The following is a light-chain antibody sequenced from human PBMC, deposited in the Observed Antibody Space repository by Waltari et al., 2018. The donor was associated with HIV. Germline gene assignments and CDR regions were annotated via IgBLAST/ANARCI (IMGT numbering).Light chain of an antibody. V-gene: IGLV2-11*01. J-gene: IGLJ2*01. CDR1: STDVGCYYY. CDR3: CSFAGSSTFAV. Sequence: QSSLTQPRSMSGSPGQSVTISCTATSTDVGCYYYFSWYQQHPGKAPKLIIYDVTKRPSGVPDRFSGSKSGITASLTISGLQSEDEADYHCCSFAGSSTFAVFGGGTKLTVL. CDR2: DVT.